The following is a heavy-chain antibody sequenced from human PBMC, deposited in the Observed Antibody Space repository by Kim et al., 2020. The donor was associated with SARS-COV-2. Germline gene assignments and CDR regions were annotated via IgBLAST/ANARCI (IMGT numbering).Heavy chain of an antibody. D-gene: IGHD3-10*01. CDR1: GYTFTSYD. CDR3: ARGRLWFGEFSLNYYYYGMDV. V-gene: IGHV1-8*01. J-gene: IGHJ6*02. Sequence: ASVKVSCKASGYTFTSYDINWVRQATGQGLEWMGWMNPNSGNTGYAQKFQGRVTMTRNTSISTAYMELSSLRSEDTAVYYCARGRLWFGEFSLNYYYYGMDVWGQGTTVTVSS. CDR2: MNPNSGNT.